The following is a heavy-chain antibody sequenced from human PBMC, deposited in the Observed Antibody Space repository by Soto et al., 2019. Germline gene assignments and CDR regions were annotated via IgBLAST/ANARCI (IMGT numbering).Heavy chain of an antibody. CDR3: ARGGDTEAARPSVAYYYYYMDV. V-gene: IGHV3-21*01. Sequence: GGSLRLSCAASGFTFSSYSMNWVRQAPGKGLEWVSSISSSSSYIYYADSVKGRFTISRDNAKNSLYLQMNSLRAEDTAVYYCARGGDTEAARPSVAYYYYYMDVWGKGTTVTVSS. CDR1: GFTFSSYS. J-gene: IGHJ6*03. D-gene: IGHD6-6*01. CDR2: ISSSSSYI.